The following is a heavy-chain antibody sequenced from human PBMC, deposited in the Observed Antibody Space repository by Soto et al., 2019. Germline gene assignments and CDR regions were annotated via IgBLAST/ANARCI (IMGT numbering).Heavy chain of an antibody. Sequence: EVQLVESGGGLVQPGGSLRLSCAASGFTFSSYWMSWVRQAPGKGLEWVANIKQDGSEKYYGDSVKGRFTISRDNAKNTLYLEMNSLRAEDTAVYYCARAHSYEVWSGHNWFDPWGQGTLVTVSS. CDR3: ARAHSYEVWSGHNWFDP. V-gene: IGHV3-7*01. CDR2: IKQDGSEK. J-gene: IGHJ5*02. D-gene: IGHD3-3*01. CDR1: GFTFSSYW.